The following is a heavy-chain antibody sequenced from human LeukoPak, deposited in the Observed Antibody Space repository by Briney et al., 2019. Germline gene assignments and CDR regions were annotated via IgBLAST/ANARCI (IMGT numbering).Heavy chain of an antibody. Sequence: ASVKVSCKASGYTFTSYGISWVRQPPGQGLEWMGWISAYNGNTNYAQKLQGRVTMTTDTSTSTAYMELRSLRSDDTAVYYCARGTPHYDFWSGYYGFNWFDPSGQGTLVTVSS. J-gene: IGHJ5*02. V-gene: IGHV1-18*01. CDR2: ISAYNGNT. CDR3: ARGTPHYDFWSGYYGFNWFDP. CDR1: GYTFTSYG. D-gene: IGHD3-3*01.